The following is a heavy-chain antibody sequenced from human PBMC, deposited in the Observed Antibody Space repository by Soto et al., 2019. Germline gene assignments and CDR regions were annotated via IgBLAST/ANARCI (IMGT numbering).Heavy chain of an antibody. Sequence: EVQLVESGGGLVQPGGSLRLSCAASGFTFSSYAMHWVRQAPGKGLEYVSVITSNGGNTDYASFVKGRFTISRDNSKNTLYLQMGSLRAEDMAVYYCARRIPFGHGMDVWGQGTTVTVSS. CDR1: GFTFSSYA. CDR2: ITSNGGNT. D-gene: IGHD2-21*01. V-gene: IGHV3-64*01. J-gene: IGHJ6*02. CDR3: ARRIPFGHGMDV.